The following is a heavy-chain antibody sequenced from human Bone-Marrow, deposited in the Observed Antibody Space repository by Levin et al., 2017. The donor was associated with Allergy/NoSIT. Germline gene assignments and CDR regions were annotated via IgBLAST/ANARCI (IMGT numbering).Heavy chain of an antibody. D-gene: IGHD3-10*01. J-gene: IGHJ4*02. CDR2: IFGSGGST. V-gene: IGHV3-23*01. CDR3: AKTADGSYNPLDF. CDR1: GFTFSNFA. Sequence: GGSLRLSCAASGFTFSNFAVTWVRQAPGKGLEWVSTIFGSGGSTYYADSVKGRFTISRDSSKNTLFLQMKSLRAEDTAIYYCAKTADGSYNPLDFWGQGTLVTVSS.